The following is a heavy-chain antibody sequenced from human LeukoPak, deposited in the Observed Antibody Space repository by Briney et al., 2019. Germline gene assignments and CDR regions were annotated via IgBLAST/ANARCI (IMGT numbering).Heavy chain of an antibody. CDR3: ARDLGAPYDILTGYDAFDI. Sequence: GGSLRLSCAASGFTFSSYSMNWVRQAPGKGLEWVSSISSSSSYIYYADSVKGRFTISRDNAKNSLYLQMNSLRAEGTAVYYCARDLGAPYDILTGYDAFDIWGQGTMVTVSS. CDR2: ISSSSSYI. CDR1: GFTFSSYS. V-gene: IGHV3-21*01. J-gene: IGHJ3*02. D-gene: IGHD3-9*01.